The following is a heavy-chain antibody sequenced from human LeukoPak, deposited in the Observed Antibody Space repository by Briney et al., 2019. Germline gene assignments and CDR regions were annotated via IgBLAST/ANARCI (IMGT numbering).Heavy chain of an antibody. V-gene: IGHV1-18*01. CDR3: ARAPGPMVRGVIMGYYYYYMDV. D-gene: IGHD3-10*01. CDR1: GYTFTSYG. CDR2: ISAYNGNT. Sequence: ASVKVSCKASGYTFTSYGISWVRQAPGQGLEWMGWISAYNGNTNYAQKLQGRVTMTTDTSTSTAYMALRSLRSDDTAVYYCARAPGPMVRGVIMGYYYYYMDVWGKGTTVTISS. J-gene: IGHJ6*03.